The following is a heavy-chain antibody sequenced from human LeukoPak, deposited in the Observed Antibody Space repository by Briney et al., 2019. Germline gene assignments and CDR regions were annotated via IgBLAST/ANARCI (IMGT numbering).Heavy chain of an antibody. CDR3: AREGGVRGVIISSWFDP. Sequence: ASVKVSCKASGYSFTNYAMNWVRQAPGQGLEWMGWIHPSTGNPTYAQGFTGRFVFSLDTSVSTAYLQISSLKAEDTAVYYCAREGGVRGVIISSWFDPWGQGTLVTVSS. CDR2: IHPSTGNP. V-gene: IGHV7-4-1*02. D-gene: IGHD3-10*01. CDR1: GYSFTNYA. J-gene: IGHJ5*02.